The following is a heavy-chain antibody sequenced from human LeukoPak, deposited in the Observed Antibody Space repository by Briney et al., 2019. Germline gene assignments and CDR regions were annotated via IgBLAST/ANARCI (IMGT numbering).Heavy chain of an antibody. CDR3: ARGGQRSSWYVVGYMDV. V-gene: IGHV3-33*01. Sequence: GGSLRLSCAASGFTFSSYAMHWVRQAPGKGLEWVAIIWSDGNNKYYADSVEGRFTISRDTSKNTLYLQMNSLRAEDTAVYYCARGGQRSSWYVVGYMDVWGKGTTVTVSS. CDR1: GFTFSSYA. CDR2: IWSDGNNK. D-gene: IGHD6-13*01. J-gene: IGHJ6*03.